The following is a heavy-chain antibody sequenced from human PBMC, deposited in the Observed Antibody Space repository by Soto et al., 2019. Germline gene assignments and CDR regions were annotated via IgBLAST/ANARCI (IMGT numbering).Heavy chain of an antibody. CDR2: TYYRSRWYN. CDR1: GDSVSSNSCA. CDR3: AGTTSHQWYYMDV. Sequence: SQTLSLTCAISGDSVSSNSCAWNWIRLSPSRGLEWLARTYYRSRWYNDYAVSVRSRITVNPDTSKNQFSLQLTSVTPEDTAVYYCAGTTSHQWYYMDVWGKGTTVTVSS. J-gene: IGHJ6*03. D-gene: IGHD1-7*01. V-gene: IGHV6-1*01.